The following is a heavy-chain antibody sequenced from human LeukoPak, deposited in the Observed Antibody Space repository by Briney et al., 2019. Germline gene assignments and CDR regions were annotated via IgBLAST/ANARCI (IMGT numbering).Heavy chain of an antibody. V-gene: IGHV3-74*01. D-gene: IGHD3-10*01. CDR3: ARGYGDWFDP. Sequence: GGSLRLSCAASGFTFSTYWMRWVRQAPGKGLVWVSHINSDGSSTAYADSVKGRFSISRDNAKNTLYLQMNSLRAEDTAVYYCARGYGDWFDPWGQGTLVTVSS. CDR2: INSDGSST. J-gene: IGHJ5*02. CDR1: GFTFSTYW.